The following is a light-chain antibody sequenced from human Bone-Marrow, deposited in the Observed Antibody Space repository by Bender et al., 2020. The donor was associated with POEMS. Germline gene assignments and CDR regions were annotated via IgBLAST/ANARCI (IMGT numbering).Light chain of an antibody. V-gene: IGLV2-23*02. J-gene: IGLJ3*02. CDR1: SNDVGYYYL. Sequence: HSALTQPASVSGSPGQSITISCTGTSNDVGYYYLVSWYQRHPGKAPKLIIYEVTKRPSGVSNRFSGSKSGNTASLTISGLQAEDEAEYYCLSYAHDNIWVFGGGTKVTVL. CDR3: LSYAHDNIWV. CDR2: EVT.